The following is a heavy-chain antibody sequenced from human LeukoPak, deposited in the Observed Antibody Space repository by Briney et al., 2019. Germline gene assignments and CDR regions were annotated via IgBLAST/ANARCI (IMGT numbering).Heavy chain of an antibody. J-gene: IGHJ5*02. CDR3: ARVDLYNWFDP. CDR2: IYYSGST. CDR1: GGSISSYY. Sequence: SETLSLTCTVSGGSISSYYWSWIRQPPGKGLEWIGYIYYSGSTNYNPSLKSRVTIPVDTSKNQFSLKLSSVTAADTAVYYCARVDLYNWFDPWGQGTLVTVSS. V-gene: IGHV4-59*01.